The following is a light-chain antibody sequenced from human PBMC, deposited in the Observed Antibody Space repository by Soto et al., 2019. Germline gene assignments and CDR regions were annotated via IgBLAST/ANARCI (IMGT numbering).Light chain of an antibody. V-gene: IGLV1-47*01. Sequence: QSVLTQPPSASGTPGQRVTISCSGGDSNIGSNPVYWYQQLPGTAPKLVIHTNDQRPSGVPVRFSGSKSGTSATLAISGLRSEDEADYYCASWDDSLRGVLFGGGTQLTVL. CDR3: ASWDDSLRGVL. CDR1: DSNIGSNP. CDR2: TND. J-gene: IGLJ2*01.